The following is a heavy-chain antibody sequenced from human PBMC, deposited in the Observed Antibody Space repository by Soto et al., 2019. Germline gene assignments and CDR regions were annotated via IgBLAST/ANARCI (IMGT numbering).Heavy chain of an antibody. V-gene: IGHV3-30*18. Sequence: QVQLVESGGGVVQPGRSLRLSCAASGFTFSSYGMHWVRQAPGKGLEWVAVISYDGSNKYYADSVKGRFTISRDNSKNKLYLQMNSLRAEDTAVYYCAKPSRREGYNYGYWGQGTLVTVSS. CDR2: ISYDGSNK. D-gene: IGHD5-12*01. J-gene: IGHJ4*02. CDR3: AKPSRREGYNYGY. CDR1: GFTFSSYG.